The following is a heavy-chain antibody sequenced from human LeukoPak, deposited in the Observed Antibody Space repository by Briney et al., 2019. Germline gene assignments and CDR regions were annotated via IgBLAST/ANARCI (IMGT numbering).Heavy chain of an antibody. CDR2: IYYTGST. CDR1: GGSISSNSYY. D-gene: IGHD1-26*01. Sequence: PSETLSLTCTVSGGSISSNSYYWGWIRQPPGKGLEWIGSIYYTGSTYYNPSLKSRVTISVDTSKNQFSLKLSSVTAADTAVYYCARQIVGATTALEDYWGQGTLVTVSS. V-gene: IGHV4-39*01. CDR3: ARQIVGATTALEDY. J-gene: IGHJ4*02.